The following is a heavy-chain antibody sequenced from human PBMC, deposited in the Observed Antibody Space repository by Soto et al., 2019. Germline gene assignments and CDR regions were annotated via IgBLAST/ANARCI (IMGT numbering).Heavy chain of an antibody. J-gene: IGHJ3*02. Sequence: QLQQWGAGLLKPSETLSLTCVVSGGSFSTYYYNWIRQSPGKGREWIGEINHSGSNNYSPSLKNRVTMSLDTSKNQFSLKLTSVTAADTAVYYCARGGSNDWQVAFDIWGQGTMVTVSS. CDR3: ARGGSNDWQVAFDI. CDR2: INHSGSN. CDR1: GGSFSTYY. D-gene: IGHD3-9*01. V-gene: IGHV4-34*01.